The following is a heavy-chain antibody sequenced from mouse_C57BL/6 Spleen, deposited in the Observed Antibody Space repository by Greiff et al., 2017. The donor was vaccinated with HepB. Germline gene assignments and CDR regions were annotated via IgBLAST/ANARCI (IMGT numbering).Heavy chain of an antibody. CDR1: GYTFTSYW. J-gene: IGHJ1*03. Sequence: QVQLQQPGAELVRPGTSVKLSCKASGYTFTSYWMHWVKQRPGQGLEWIGVIDPSDSYTNYNQKFKGKATLTVDTSSSTAYMQLSSLTSEDSAVYYCARERGYFDVWGTGTTVTFFS. CDR2: IDPSDSYT. V-gene: IGHV1-59*01. CDR3: ARERGYFDV.